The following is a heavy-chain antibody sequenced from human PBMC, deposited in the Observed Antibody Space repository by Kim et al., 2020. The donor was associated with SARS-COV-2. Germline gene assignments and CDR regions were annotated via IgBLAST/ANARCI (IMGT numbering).Heavy chain of an antibody. CDR3: ARARSGFGLVGDAFDI. V-gene: IGHV4-59*01. Sequence: SLKSRVTISVDTSKNQFSLKLCSVTAADTAVYYCARARSGFGLVGDAFDIWGQGTMVTVSS. D-gene: IGHD3-22*01. J-gene: IGHJ3*02.